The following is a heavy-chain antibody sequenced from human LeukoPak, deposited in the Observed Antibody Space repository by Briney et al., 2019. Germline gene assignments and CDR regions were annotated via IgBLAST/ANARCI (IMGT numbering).Heavy chain of an antibody. D-gene: IGHD5-24*01. CDR3: ASLEMATIYDAFDI. CDR1: GYTFTSYA. CDR2: IIPIFGTA. Sequence: ASVKVSCKASGYTFTSYAMNWVRQAPGQGLEWMGGIIPIFGTANYAQKFQGRVTITADESTSTAYMELSSLRSEDTAVYYCASLEMATIYDAFDIWGQGTMVTVSS. V-gene: IGHV1-69*13. J-gene: IGHJ3*02.